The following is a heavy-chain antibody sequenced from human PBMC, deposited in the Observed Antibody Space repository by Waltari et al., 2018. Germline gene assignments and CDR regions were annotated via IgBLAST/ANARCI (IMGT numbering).Heavy chain of an antibody. J-gene: IGHJ3*02. Sequence: QVQLQESGPGLVKPSETLSLTCAVSGYSISSGYYWGWIRQPPGQGLEWIGSIYHSGSTYYNPALKSRVTISVDTSKNQFSLKLSSVTAADTAVYYCARQSDIDAFDIWGQGTMVTVSS. V-gene: IGHV4-38-2*01. D-gene: IGHD2-15*01. CDR2: IYHSGST. CDR3: ARQSDIDAFDI. CDR1: GYSISSGYY.